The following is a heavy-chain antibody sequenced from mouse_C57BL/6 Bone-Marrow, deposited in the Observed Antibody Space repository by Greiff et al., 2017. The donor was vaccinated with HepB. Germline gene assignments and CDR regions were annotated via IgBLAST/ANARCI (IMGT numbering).Heavy chain of an antibody. J-gene: IGHJ3*01. Sequence: QVHVKQPGAELVRPRSSVKLSCKASGYTFTSYWMDWVKQRPGQGLEWIGNIYPSDSETHYNQKFKDKATLTVDKSSSTAYMQLSSLTSEDSAVYYCARSGYYYPAYWGQGTLVTVSA. V-gene: IGHV1-61*01. CDR2: IYPSDSET. D-gene: IGHD1-1*01. CDR1: GYTFTSYW. CDR3: ARSGYYYPAY.